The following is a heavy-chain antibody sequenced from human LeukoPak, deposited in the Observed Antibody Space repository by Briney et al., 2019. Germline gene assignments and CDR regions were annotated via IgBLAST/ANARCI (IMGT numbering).Heavy chain of an antibody. D-gene: IGHD2-15*01. CDR3: ARAGSSRYYYYGMDV. CDR1: GGSFSGYY. V-gene: IGHV4-34*01. Sequence: SETLSLTCAVYGGSFSGYYWSWIRQPPGKGLEWIGEINHSGSTNYNPSLKSRVTISVDTSKNQFSLKPSSVTAADTAVYYCARAGSSRYYYYGMDVWGQGTTVTVSS. CDR2: INHSGST. J-gene: IGHJ6*02.